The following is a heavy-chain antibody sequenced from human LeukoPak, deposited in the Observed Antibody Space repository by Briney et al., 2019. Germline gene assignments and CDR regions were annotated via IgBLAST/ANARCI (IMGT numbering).Heavy chain of an antibody. CDR2: ISYDGSNK. D-gene: IGHD3-3*01. V-gene: IGHV3-30-3*01. Sequence: PWGSLRLSCAASGFTFSSYAMHWVRQAPGKGLEWVAVISYDGSNKYYADSVKGRFTISRDNSKNTLYLQMNSLRAEDTAVYYCARDRGHSTYYDFWREGGYYYYGMDVWGQGTTVTVSS. CDR3: ARDRGHSTYYDFWREGGYYYYGMDV. CDR1: GFTFSSYA. J-gene: IGHJ6*02.